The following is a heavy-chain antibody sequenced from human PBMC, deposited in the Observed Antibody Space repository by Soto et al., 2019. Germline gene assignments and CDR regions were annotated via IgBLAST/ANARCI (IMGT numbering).Heavy chain of an antibody. D-gene: IGHD3-22*01. CDR3: ARDRNYSGSSGYFHYYGMDV. Sequence: SKTLCFPGTVSGSSISSYYSSWIRQPPGKALGCIGYIYYSGSTNYHPSLKSRVTISVETSKTQFSLKLSSVIAADTAVYYCARDRNYSGSSGYFHYYGMDVWGQGTTVTVSS. J-gene: IGHJ6*02. CDR2: IYYSGST. CDR1: GSSISSYY. V-gene: IGHV4-59*13.